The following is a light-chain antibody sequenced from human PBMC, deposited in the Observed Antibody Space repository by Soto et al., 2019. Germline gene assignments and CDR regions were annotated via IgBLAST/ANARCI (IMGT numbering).Light chain of an antibody. Sequence: EIVLTQSPGTLSLSPGERATLSCRASQSVSSNYLAWYQQKPGQAPRFLIYGASKRATGIPDRFSGSGSGTYFTLTISRLEPEDVAVYYCQQYGSSPPITFGQGTRLETK. V-gene: IGKV3-20*01. CDR3: QQYGSSPPIT. CDR1: QSVSSNY. CDR2: GAS. J-gene: IGKJ5*01.